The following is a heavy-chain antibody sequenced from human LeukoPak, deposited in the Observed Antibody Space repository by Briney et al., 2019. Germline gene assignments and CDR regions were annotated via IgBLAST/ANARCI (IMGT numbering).Heavy chain of an antibody. CDR2: INPSGGST. V-gene: IGHV1-46*01. Sequence: ASVKVSCKASGYTFISYYLHWVRQAPGQGLEWMGIINPSGGSTSYAQKFQGRVTMTRDTSTSTVYMELSSLRSEDTAVYYCARAQTDPYGDYYFDYWGQGTLVTVSS. CDR3: ARAQTDPYGDYYFDY. J-gene: IGHJ4*02. D-gene: IGHD4-17*01. CDR1: GYTFISYY.